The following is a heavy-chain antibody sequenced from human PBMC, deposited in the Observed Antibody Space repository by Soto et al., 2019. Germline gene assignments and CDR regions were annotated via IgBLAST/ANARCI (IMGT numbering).Heavy chain of an antibody. CDR3: ALTGDPYYFDY. CDR2: INHSGST. D-gene: IGHD7-27*01. CDR1: GGSFSGYY. Sequence: SETLSLTCAVYGGSFSGYYWSWIRQPPGKGLEWIGEINHSGSTNYNPSLKSRVTISGDTSKNQFSLKLSSVTAADTAVYYCALTGDPYYFDYWGQGTLVTVS. V-gene: IGHV4-34*01. J-gene: IGHJ4*02.